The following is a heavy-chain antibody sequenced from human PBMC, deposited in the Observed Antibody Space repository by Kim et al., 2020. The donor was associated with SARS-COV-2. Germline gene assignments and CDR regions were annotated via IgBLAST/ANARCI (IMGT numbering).Heavy chain of an antibody. D-gene: IGHD3-9*01. CDR2: IYYSGST. J-gene: IGHJ2*01. CDR1: GGSISSYY. Sequence: SETLSLTCTVSGGSISSYYWSWIRQPPGKGLEWIGYIYYSGSTNYNPSLKSRVTISVDTSKNQFSLKLSSVTAADTAVYYCARAYDILTGYPRVQGWYF. V-gene: IGHV4-59*01. CDR3: ARAYDILTGYPRVQGWYF.